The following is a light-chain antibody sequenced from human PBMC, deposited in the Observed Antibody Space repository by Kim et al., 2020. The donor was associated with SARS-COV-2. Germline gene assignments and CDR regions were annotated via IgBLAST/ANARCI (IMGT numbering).Light chain of an antibody. CDR3: NSRDSSGNHWV. CDR2: GKN. V-gene: IGLV3-19*01. CDR1: SRRSYY. Sequence: AVGQTVRITCQGDSRRSYYASWYQKTPGQAPVLVIYGKNNRPSGIPDRFSGSSSGNTASLTITGAQAEDEADYYCNSRDSSGNHWVFGGGTQLTVL. J-gene: IGLJ3*02.